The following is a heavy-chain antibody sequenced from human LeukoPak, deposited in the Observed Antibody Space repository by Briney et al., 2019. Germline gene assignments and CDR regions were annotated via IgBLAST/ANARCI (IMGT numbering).Heavy chain of an antibody. CDR3: ASLYYYDSSGYPLGY. CDR2: ISGSGGST. Sequence: GGSLRLSCAASGFTFSSYAESWVRQAPGKGLEWVSAISGSGGSTYYADSVKGRFTISRDNPKNTLYLQMNSLRAEDTAVYYCASLYYYDSSGYPLGYWGQGTLVTVSS. V-gene: IGHV3-23*01. CDR1: GFTFSSYA. D-gene: IGHD3-22*01. J-gene: IGHJ4*02.